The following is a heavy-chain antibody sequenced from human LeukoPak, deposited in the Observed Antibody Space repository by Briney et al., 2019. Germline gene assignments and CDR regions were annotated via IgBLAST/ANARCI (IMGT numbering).Heavy chain of an antibody. CDR2: IYTRGST. CDR3: ARGRYCSADICSGGDAFDI. D-gene: IGHD2-15*01. J-gene: IGHJ3*02. V-gene: IGHV4-4*07. Sequence: SETLSLTCTVSGGSINNYYWSWIRQPAGKGLGWLGRIYTRGSTNYNPSLKSRVAMSVDTSKNQFSLKLSSVTAADTAVYYCARGRYCSADICSGGDAFDIWGQGTMVSVSS. CDR1: GGSINNYY.